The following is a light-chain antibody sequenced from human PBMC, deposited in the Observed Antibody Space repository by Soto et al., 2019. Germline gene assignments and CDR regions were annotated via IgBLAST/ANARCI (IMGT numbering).Light chain of an antibody. V-gene: IGKV3-20*01. CDR1: QGVDSY. CDR2: GAS. Sequence: EIVLTQSPGTLSLSPGERATLSCRASQGVDSYLAWYQQKPVQAPRLLIYGASSRATGIPDRFSGSGYGTDFTLTISSLEPEDFAVYYCHQYGVSPVTFGQGTTVEIK. J-gene: IGKJ1*01. CDR3: HQYGVSPVT.